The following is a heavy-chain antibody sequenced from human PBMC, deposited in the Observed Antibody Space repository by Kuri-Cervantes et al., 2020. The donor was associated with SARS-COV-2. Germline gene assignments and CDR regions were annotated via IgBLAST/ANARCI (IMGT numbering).Heavy chain of an antibody. CDR3: AADLIRSVY. J-gene: IGHJ4*02. D-gene: IGHD4-17*01. CDR1: GFTFTSSA. Sequence: SVKVSCKASGFTFTSSAMQWVRQAPGQGLEWMGGIIPILGIANYAQKFQGRVTITADKSTSTAYMELSSLRSEDTAVYYCAADLIRSVYWGQGTLVTVSS. V-gene: IGHV1-69*10. CDR2: IIPILGIA.